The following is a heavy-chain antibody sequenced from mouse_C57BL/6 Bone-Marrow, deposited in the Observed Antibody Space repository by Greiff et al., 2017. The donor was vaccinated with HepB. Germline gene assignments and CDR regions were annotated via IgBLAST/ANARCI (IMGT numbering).Heavy chain of an antibody. CDR3: AKASFYYAMDY. J-gene: IGHJ4*01. Sequence: EVHLVESGGGLVKPGGSLKLSCAASGFTFSDYGMHWVRQAPEKGLEWVAYISSGSSTIYYADTVKGRFTISRDNAKNTLFLQMTSLRSEDTAMYYCAKASFYYAMDYWGQGTSVTVYS. CDR2: ISSGSSTI. V-gene: IGHV5-17*01. CDR1: GFTFSDYG. D-gene: IGHD6-1*01.